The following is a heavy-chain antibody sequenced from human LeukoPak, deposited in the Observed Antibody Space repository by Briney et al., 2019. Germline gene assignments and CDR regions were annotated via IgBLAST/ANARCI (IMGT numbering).Heavy chain of an antibody. CDR1: GFTVSSNY. V-gene: IGHV3-7*01. CDR3: ARDGVTMVRGVKVLDYYYYYMDV. D-gene: IGHD3-10*01. J-gene: IGHJ6*03. CDR2: IKQDGSEK. Sequence: PGGSLRLSCAASGFTVSSNYMSWVRQAPGKGLEWVANIKQDGSEKYYVDSVKGRFTISRDNAKNSLYLQMNSLRAEDTAVYYCARDGVTMVRGVKVLDYYYYYMDVWGKGTTVTISS.